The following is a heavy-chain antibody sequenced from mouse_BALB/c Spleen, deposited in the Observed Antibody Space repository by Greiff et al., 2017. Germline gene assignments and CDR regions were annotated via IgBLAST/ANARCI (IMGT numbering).Heavy chain of an antibody. CDR3: TGTYAMDY. J-gene: IGHJ4*01. CDR2: IRLKSDNYAT. D-gene: IGHD4-1*01. Sequence: EVQGVESGGGLVQPGGSMKLSCVASGFTFSSYWMSWVRQSPEKGLEWVAEIRLKSDNYATHYAESVKGKFTISRDDSKSRLYLQMNSLRAEDTGIYYCTGTYAMDYWGQGTSVTVSS. CDR1: GFTFSSYW. V-gene: IGHV6-6*02.